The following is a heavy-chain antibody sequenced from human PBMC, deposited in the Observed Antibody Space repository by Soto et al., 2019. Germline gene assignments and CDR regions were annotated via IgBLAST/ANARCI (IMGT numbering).Heavy chain of an antibody. CDR2: IYPGDSDT. D-gene: IGHD1-1*01. Sequence: ESLKISCKGSGYIFTNYWIGWVCQLPGKGLEWMGIIYPGDSDTKYSPSFQGQVTISADKSINTAYLQWSSLKASDTAMYYCASLSRLEPRSAFDYWGQGTLVTVSS. J-gene: IGHJ4*02. V-gene: IGHV5-51*01. CDR3: ASLSRLEPRSAFDY. CDR1: GYIFTNYW.